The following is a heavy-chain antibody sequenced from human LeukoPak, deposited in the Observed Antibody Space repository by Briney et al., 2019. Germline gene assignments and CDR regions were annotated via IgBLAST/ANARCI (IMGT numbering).Heavy chain of an antibody. D-gene: IGHD5-18*01. V-gene: IGHV1-69*13. Sequence: SVKVSCKASGCTFSSYAISWVRRAHGQGLEWMGGIIPIFGTANYAQKFQGRVTITADESTSTAYMELSSLRSEDTAVYYCARPDEDRGYSYGYNYWGQGTLVTVSS. CDR3: ARPDEDRGYSYGYNY. CDR2: IIPIFGTA. CDR1: GCTFSSYA. J-gene: IGHJ4*02.